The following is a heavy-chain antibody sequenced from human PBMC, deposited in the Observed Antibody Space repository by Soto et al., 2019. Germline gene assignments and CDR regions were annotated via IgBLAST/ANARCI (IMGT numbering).Heavy chain of an antibody. J-gene: IGHJ5*02. CDR1: GFTFSDYY. CDR2: ISSSGSTI. V-gene: IGHV3-11*01. CDR3: ARDRGIVVVPAAHPGYWFDP. Sequence: GGSLRLSCAASGFTFSDYYMSWIRQAPGKGLEWVSYISSSGSTIYYADSVKGRFTISRDNAKNSLYLQMNSLRAEDTAVYYCARDRGIVVVPAAHPGYWFDPWGQGTLVTVSS. D-gene: IGHD2-2*01.